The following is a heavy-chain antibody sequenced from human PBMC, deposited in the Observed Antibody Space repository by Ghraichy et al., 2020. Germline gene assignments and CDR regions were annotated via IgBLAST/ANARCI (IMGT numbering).Heavy chain of an antibody. Sequence: ASVKVSCKTSGYTFTSYGVSWVRQAPGQGLEGMGWISAYKGNTNYAQKLQGRVTMTTDTSTSTAYMELRSLKSDDTAVYYCARDGDYGGNYETNDAFDIWGQGTMVTVSS. CDR2: ISAYKGNT. J-gene: IGHJ3*02. CDR3: ARDGDYGGNYETNDAFDI. CDR1: GYTFTSYG. D-gene: IGHD4-23*01. V-gene: IGHV1-18*01.